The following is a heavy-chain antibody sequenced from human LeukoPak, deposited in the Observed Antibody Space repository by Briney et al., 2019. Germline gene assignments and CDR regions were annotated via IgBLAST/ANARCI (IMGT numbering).Heavy chain of an antibody. CDR3: ARGDIVVVVGATPFDY. Sequence: GASVKVSCKASGGTFSSYAISWVRQAPGQGLEWMGGIIPIFGTANYAQKFQGRVTITADESTSTAYMELSSLRSKDTAVYYCARGDIVVVVGATPFDYWGQGTQVTVSS. J-gene: IGHJ4*02. CDR2: IIPIFGTA. D-gene: IGHD2-15*01. V-gene: IGHV1-69*13. CDR1: GGTFSSYA.